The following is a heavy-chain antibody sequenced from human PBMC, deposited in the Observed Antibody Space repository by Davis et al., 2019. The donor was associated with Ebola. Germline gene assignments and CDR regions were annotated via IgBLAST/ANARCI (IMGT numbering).Heavy chain of an antibody. V-gene: IGHV1-18*01. J-gene: IGHJ6*02. CDR1: GGTFSSYA. D-gene: IGHD5-12*01. CDR2: ISAYNGNT. Sequence: ASVKVSCKASGGTFSSYAISWVRQAPGQGLEWMGWISAYNGNTNYAQKLQGRVTMTTDTSTSTAYMELRSLRSDDTAVYYCARGGGYDPYYYYGMDVWGQGTTVTVSS. CDR3: ARGGGYDPYYYYGMDV.